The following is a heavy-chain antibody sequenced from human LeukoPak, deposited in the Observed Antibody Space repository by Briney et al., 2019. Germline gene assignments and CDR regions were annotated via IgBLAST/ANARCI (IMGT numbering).Heavy chain of an antibody. D-gene: IGHD2-15*01. J-gene: IGHJ6*02. Sequence: ASVKVSCKASGYTFTTYYMHWVRQAPGQGLEWMGIINPSGGSTSYAQKFQGRVTMTRDTSTSTVYMELSSLRSEDTAVYYCVRDAPVRVVVVAATPDGDYYYGMDVWGQGTTVTVSS. CDR3: VRDAPVRVVVVAATPDGDYYYGMDV. V-gene: IGHV1-46*01. CDR1: GYTFTTYY. CDR2: INPSGGST.